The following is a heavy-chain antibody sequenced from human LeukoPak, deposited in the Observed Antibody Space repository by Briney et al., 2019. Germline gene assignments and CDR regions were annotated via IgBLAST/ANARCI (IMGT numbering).Heavy chain of an antibody. CDR1: GFTFSNYA. Sequence: PGGSLRLSCAASGFTFSNYAMSWVRQAPGKGLEWVSGISGSGDTTYYADSVKGRFTISRDNSKNTLYPQMNSLRAEDTAVYYCSKADALILGGSGSYYNYWGQGTLVTVSS. CDR2: ISGSGDTT. D-gene: IGHD3-10*01. CDR3: SKADALILGGSGSYYNY. J-gene: IGHJ4*02. V-gene: IGHV3-23*01.